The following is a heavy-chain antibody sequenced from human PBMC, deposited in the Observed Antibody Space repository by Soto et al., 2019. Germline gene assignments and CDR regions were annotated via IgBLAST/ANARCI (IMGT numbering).Heavy chain of an antibody. J-gene: IGHJ6*02. CDR3: ARDIPTRTFPYYGMDV. CDR2: ISYDGSNK. CDR1: GCTFSSYA. Sequence: GALRLACTASGCTFSSYAVHWVRQAPGKGLEWVAVISYDGSNKYYADSVKGRFTISRDNSKNTLYLQMNSLRAEDTAVYYCARDIPTRTFPYYGMDVWGQGTKVTVYS. D-gene: IGHD2-15*01. V-gene: IGHV3-30-3*01.